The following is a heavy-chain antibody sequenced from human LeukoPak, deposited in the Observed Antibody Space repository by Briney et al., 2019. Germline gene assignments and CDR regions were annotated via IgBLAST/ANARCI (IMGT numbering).Heavy chain of an antibody. J-gene: IGHJ4*02. CDR3: ATSFIGSPGTFDY. CDR2: ISSSGSSI. Sequence: GDSLTLPCTVSGFTFSDYHKNWIRNARGGGLEWVSYISSSGSSIYQADSVKGRFPISRDNAENSLPLQMDSVRAKDTAVYYCATSFIGSPGTFDYWGRGTLVTVSS. CDR1: GFTFSDYH. V-gene: IGHV3-11*04. D-gene: IGHD6-13*01.